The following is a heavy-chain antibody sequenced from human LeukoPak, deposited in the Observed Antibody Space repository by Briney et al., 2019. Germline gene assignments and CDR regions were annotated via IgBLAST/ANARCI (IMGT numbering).Heavy chain of an antibody. CDR2: ISSSGSTI. J-gene: IGHJ4*02. CDR3: ARVTTEIAAAGY. V-gene: IGHV3-11*01. Sequence: PGGSLRLSCAASGFTFGSYAMSWIRQAPGKGLEWVSYISSSGSTIYYADSVEGRFTISRDNAKNSLYLQMNSLRAEDTAVYYCARVTTEIAAAGYWGQGTLVTVSS. CDR1: GFTFGSYA. D-gene: IGHD6-13*01.